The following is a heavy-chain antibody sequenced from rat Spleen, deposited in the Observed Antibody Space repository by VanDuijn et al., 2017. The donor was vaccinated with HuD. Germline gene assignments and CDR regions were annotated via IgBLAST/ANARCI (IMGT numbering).Heavy chain of an antibody. CDR2: ISYDGSST. CDR3: ARLSRGYNIGTTKVMDA. CDR1: GFTFSDYY. D-gene: IGHD1-5*01. V-gene: IGHV5-29*01. Sequence: EVQLVESDGGLVQPGRSLKLSCAASGFTFSDYYMAWVRQAPTKGLEWVATISYDGSSTYYRDSVKGRFTISRDNAKSTLYLQMDSLRSEDTATYYCARLSRGYNIGTTKVMDAWGQGASVTVSS. J-gene: IGHJ4*01.